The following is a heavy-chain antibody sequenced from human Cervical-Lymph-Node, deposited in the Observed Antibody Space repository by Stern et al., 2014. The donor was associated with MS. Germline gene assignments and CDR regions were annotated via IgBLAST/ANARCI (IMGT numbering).Heavy chain of an antibody. CDR1: GFTFSDHY. J-gene: IGHJ4*02. D-gene: IGHD6-13*01. CDR2: TRNKANSYTT. V-gene: IGHV3-72*01. CDR3: ARAAGTSFFDY. Sequence: EVQLVESGGGLVQPGGSLRLSCAASGFTFSDHYMDWVRQAPGKGLEWVGRTRNKANSYTTEYAVSVKGRFTIARDDSKNSLYLQMNSLKTEDTAVYYCARAAGTSFFDYWGQGTLVTVSS.